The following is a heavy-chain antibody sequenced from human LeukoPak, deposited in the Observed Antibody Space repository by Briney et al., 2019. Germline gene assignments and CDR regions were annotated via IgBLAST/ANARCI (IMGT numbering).Heavy chain of an antibody. V-gene: IGHV4-34*01. CDR1: GGSFSGYY. CDR2: INHSGST. J-gene: IGHJ6*02. CDR3: ARHGYCSSTSCYYYYYGMDV. D-gene: IGHD2-2*03. Sequence: PSETLSLTCAVYGGSFSGYYWSWIRQPPGKGLEWIGEINHSGSTNYNPSLKSRVTISVDTSKNQFSLKLSSVTAADTAVYYCARHGYCSSTSCYYYYYGMDVWGQGTTVTVSS.